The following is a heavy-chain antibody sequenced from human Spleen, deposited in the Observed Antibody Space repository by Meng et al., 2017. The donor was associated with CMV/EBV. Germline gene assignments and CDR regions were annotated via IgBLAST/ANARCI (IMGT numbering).Heavy chain of an antibody. V-gene: IGHV1-8*01. CDR2: MNPNSRNP. Sequence: YSFMNYDITWVRQAPGQGLEWMGWMNPNSRNPNYAPKFQGRITMTRNPSIGTAYMELSSLRSDDTAVYYCARGDYDILTGGVFFDYWGQGSLVTVSS. CDR1: YSFMNYD. D-gene: IGHD3-9*01. J-gene: IGHJ4*02. CDR3: ARGDYDILTGGVFFDY.